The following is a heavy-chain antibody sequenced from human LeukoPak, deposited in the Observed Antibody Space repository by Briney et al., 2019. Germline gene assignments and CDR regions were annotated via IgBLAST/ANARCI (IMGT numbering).Heavy chain of an antibody. Sequence: GGSLRLSCAASGFTFDDYTMHWVRQAPGKGLEWVSLISWDGGSTYYADSVKGRFTISRDNSKNSLYLQMNSLRAEDTAVYYCAKDSDVEMATIEDWGQGTLVTVSS. D-gene: IGHD5-24*01. V-gene: IGHV3-43*01. CDR1: GFTFDDYT. CDR2: ISWDGGST. CDR3: AKDSDVEMATIED. J-gene: IGHJ4*02.